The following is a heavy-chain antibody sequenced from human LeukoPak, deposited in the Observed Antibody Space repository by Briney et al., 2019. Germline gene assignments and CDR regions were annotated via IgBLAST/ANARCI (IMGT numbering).Heavy chain of an antibody. D-gene: IGHD5-12*01. CDR2: IWYDGSNK. V-gene: IGHV3-33*01. Sequence: GGSLRLSCATSGFTFSSYGMHWVRQAPGKGLEWVAVIWYDGSNKYYADSVKGRFTISRDNSKNTLHLQMNSLRAEDTAVYYCARDHYSGYDYFDYWGQGTLVTVSS. J-gene: IGHJ4*02. CDR3: ARDHYSGYDYFDY. CDR1: GFTFSSYG.